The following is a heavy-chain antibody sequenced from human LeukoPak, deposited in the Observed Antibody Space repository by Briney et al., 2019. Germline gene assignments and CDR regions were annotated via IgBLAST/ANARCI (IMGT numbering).Heavy chain of an antibody. J-gene: IGHJ4*02. CDR1: GFTFSSYA. V-gene: IGHV3-30-3*01. Sequence: PGGSLRLSCAASGFTFSSYAMHWVRQAPGKGLEGVAVISYDGSNKYYADSVKGRFTISRDNSKNTLYLQMNSLRAEDTAVYYCARDSLNYYDSSGYYYSITYFDYWGQGTLVTVSS. CDR3: ARDSLNYYDSSGYYYSITYFDY. CDR2: ISYDGSNK. D-gene: IGHD3-22*01.